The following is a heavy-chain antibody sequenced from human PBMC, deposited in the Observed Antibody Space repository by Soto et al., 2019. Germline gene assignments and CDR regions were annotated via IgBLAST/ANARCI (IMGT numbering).Heavy chain of an antibody. V-gene: IGHV1-8*01. D-gene: IGHD5-12*01. CDR2: MNPNSGNT. CDR3: ARGPLRSLTYRYSGYDSPLPNLY. CDR1: GYTFTRCD. Sequence: GASVKVSCKASGYTFTRCDVSWVRQAPGQGLEWMGWMNPNSGNTGYAQKFQGRVTMTRNTSISTAYMELSSLRSEDTAVYYCARGPLRSLTYRYSGYDSPLPNLYWGQGTLVTVSS. J-gene: IGHJ4*02.